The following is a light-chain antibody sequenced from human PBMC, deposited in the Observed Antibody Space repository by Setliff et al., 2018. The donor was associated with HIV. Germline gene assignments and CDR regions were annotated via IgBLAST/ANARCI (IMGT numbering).Light chain of an antibody. Sequence: QSAMAQPASVSGSPGQSITISCTGASSDIGSYNFVSWYQQLPGNAPKLIIFDVSKRPSGVPDRFSGSKSGNTASLTISGLRPEDEADYYCCSYAGSYSYIFGTGTKVTVL. CDR3: CSYAGSYSYI. V-gene: IGLV2-11*01. CDR1: SSDIGSYNF. CDR2: DVS. J-gene: IGLJ1*01.